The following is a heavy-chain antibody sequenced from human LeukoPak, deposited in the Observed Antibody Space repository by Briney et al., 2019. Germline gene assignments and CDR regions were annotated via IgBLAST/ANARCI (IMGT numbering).Heavy chain of an antibody. D-gene: IGHD5-12*01. Sequence: PGGSLRLSCAASGFTFSSYGMHWVRQAPGKGLEWVAVISYDGSNKYYADSVKGRFTISRDNTKNSLYLQMNSLRAEDTAVYYCARDSGLQCFQHWGQGTLVTVSS. CDR3: ARDSGLQCFQH. J-gene: IGHJ1*01. CDR2: ISYDGSNK. CDR1: GFTFSSYG. V-gene: IGHV3-30*03.